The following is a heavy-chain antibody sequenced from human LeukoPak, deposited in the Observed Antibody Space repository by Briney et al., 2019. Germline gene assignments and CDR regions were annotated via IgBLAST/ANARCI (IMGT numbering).Heavy chain of an antibody. D-gene: IGHD3-10*01. V-gene: IGHV3-23*01. J-gene: IGHJ3*02. CDR2: ISGSGGRT. CDR3: ARGGGAFDI. Sequence: GGSLRLSCAASGFTFSSYAMSWVRRAPGKGLEWVSAISGSGGRTYYEDSVKGRFTISRDNSKNTLYLQMNSLRAEDTAVYYCARGGGAFDIWGQGTMVTVSS. CDR1: GFTFSSYA.